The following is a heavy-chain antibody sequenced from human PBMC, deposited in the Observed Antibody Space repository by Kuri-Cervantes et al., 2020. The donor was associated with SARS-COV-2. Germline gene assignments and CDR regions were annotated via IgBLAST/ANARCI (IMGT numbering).Heavy chain of an antibody. J-gene: IGHJ4*02. D-gene: IGHD3-3*01. V-gene: IGHV3-7*01. CDR3: ARDHNDFWSGYYPLDY. CDR1: GFNFSSYW. CDR2: IKQDGSEK. Sequence: GGSLRLSCAASGFNFSSYWMSWVRQAPGKGLEWVANIKQDGSEKYYVDSVKGRFTISRDNAKNSLYLQMNSLRAEDTAVYYCARDHNDFWSGYYPLDYWGQGTLVTVSS.